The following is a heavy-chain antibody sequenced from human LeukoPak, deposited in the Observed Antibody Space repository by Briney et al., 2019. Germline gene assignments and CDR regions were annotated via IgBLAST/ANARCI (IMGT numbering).Heavy chain of an antibody. D-gene: IGHD5-12*01. V-gene: IGHV3-30-3*01. Sequence: GGSLRLSCAASGFTFSSYGMHWVRQAPGKGLEWVAVISYDGSNRYYADSVKGRFTISRDNSKNTLYLQMNSLRAEDTAVYYWARSDSGWLDYWGQGTLVTVSS. CDR2: ISYDGSNR. CDR3: ARSDSGWLDY. CDR1: GFTFSSYG. J-gene: IGHJ4*02.